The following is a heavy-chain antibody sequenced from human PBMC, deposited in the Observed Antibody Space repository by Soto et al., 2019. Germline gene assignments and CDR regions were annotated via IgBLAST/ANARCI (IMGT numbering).Heavy chain of an antibody. J-gene: IGHJ6*02. V-gene: IGHV1-18*01. CDR3: ARAHYDSSGYYYYYYGMDV. Sequence: GASVKVSCKASGYTFTSYGISWVRQAPGQGLEWMGWISAYNGNTNYAQKLQGRVTMTTDTSTSTAYMELRSLRSDDTAVYYCARAHYDSSGYYYYYYGMDVWGQGTTVTVSS. D-gene: IGHD3-22*01. CDR2: ISAYNGNT. CDR1: GYTFTSYG.